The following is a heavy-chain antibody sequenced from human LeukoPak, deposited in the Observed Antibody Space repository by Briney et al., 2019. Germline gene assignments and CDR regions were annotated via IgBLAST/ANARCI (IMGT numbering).Heavy chain of an antibody. J-gene: IGHJ6*03. CDR2: IWYDGSNK. V-gene: IGHV3-30*02. CDR1: GFTFSSYG. Sequence: GGSLRLSCAASGFTFSSYGMHWVRQAPGKGLEWVAFIWYDGSNKYYADSVKGRFTISRDNSKNTLYLQMNSLRAEDTAVYYCAKQHSYYMDVWGKGTTVTISS. CDR3: AKQHSYYMDV.